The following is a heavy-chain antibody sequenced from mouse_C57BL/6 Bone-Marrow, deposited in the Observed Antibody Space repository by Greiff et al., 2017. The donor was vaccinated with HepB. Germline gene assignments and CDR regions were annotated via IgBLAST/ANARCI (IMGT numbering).Heavy chain of an antibody. Sequence: QVQLQQSGAELVKPGASVKVSCKASGYTFTSYWMHWVKQRPGQGLEWIGRIHPSDSDTNYNQKFKGKATLTVDKSSSTAYMQLSSLTSEDSAVYYCAIDPYYYGSSRFAYWGQGTLVTVSA. D-gene: IGHD1-1*01. CDR3: AIDPYYYGSSRFAY. V-gene: IGHV1-74*01. CDR1: GYTFTSYW. J-gene: IGHJ3*01. CDR2: IHPSDSDT.